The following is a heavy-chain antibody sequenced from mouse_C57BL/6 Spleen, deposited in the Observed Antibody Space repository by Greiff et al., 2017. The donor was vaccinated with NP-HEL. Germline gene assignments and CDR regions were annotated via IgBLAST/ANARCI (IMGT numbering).Heavy chain of an antibody. J-gene: IGHJ3*01. CDR1: GYAFSSSW. D-gene: IGHD1-1*01. Sequence: QVQLKQSGPELVKPGASVKISCKASGYAFSSSWMNWVKQRPGKGLEWIGRIYPGDGDTNYNGKFKGKATLTADKSSSTAYMQLSSLTSEDSAVYFCARSLYYGSSYRTGGFAYWGRGTLVTVSA. V-gene: IGHV1-82*01. CDR3: ARSLYYGSSYRTGGFAY. CDR2: IYPGDGDT.